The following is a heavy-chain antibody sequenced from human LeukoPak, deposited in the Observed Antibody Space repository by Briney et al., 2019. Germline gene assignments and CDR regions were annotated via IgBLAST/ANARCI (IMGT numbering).Heavy chain of an antibody. Sequence: SVKVSCKASGGTFSSYAISWVRQAPGQGLEWMGRIIPIFGTANYAQKFQGRVTITTDESTSTAYMELSSLRSEDTAVYYCARDLRVSSSPYYFDYWGQGTLVTVSS. D-gene: IGHD6-13*01. CDR3: ARDLRVSSSPYYFDY. CDR2: IIPIFGTA. CDR1: GGTFSSYA. J-gene: IGHJ4*02. V-gene: IGHV1-69*05.